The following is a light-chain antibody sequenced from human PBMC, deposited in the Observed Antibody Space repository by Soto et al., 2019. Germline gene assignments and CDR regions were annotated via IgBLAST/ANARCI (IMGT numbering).Light chain of an antibody. Sequence: QSVLTQPRSVSGSPGQSVTISCTGTSSDVGGYNYVSWYQQHPGKAPKVIIYEAIKRPSGVSNRFSGSISGTTASLTISGLQADDEADYYCCSYVGATTYVFGSGTKLTVL. CDR1: SSDVGGYNY. V-gene: IGLV2-11*01. CDR2: EAI. J-gene: IGLJ1*01. CDR3: CSYVGATTYV.